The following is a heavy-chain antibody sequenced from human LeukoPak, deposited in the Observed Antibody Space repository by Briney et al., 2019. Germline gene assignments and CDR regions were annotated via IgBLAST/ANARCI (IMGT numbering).Heavy chain of an antibody. CDR3: ARGGRYSSGCQPHRFRKTCSGLLDY. Sequence: KPSETLSLTCTVSGYSISSGYYWGWIRQPPGKGLEWIGSIYHSGSTYYNPSLKGRVTISVDTSKNQFSLKLSSVTAADTAVYYCARGGRYSSGCQPHRFRKTCSGLLDYWGQGTLVTVSS. CDR1: GYSISSGYY. CDR2: IYHSGST. J-gene: IGHJ4*02. D-gene: IGHD6-19*01. V-gene: IGHV4-38-2*02.